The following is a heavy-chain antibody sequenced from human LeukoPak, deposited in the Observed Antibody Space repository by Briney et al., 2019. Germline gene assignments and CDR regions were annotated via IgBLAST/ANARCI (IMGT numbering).Heavy chain of an antibody. CDR3: ARGGQLVPSLDY. CDR2: IIPIFGTA. V-gene: IGHV1-69*13. D-gene: IGHD6-6*01. Sequence: ASVKVSCKASGGTFSSYAISWVRQDPGQGFEWMGGIIPIFGTANYAQKFQGRVTITADESTSTAYMEPSSLRSEDTAVYYCARGGQLVPSLDYWGQGTLVTVSS. J-gene: IGHJ4*02. CDR1: GGTFSSYA.